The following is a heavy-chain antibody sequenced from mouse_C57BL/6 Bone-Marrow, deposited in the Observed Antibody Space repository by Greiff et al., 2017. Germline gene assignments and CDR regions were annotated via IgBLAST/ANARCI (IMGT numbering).Heavy chain of an antibody. CDR1: GYTFTSYW. Sequence: VQLQQSGAELVMPGASVKLSCKASGYTFTSYWMHWVKQRPGQGLEWIGEIDPSDSYTNYNQQFKGKSTLTVDKSSSTAYMQLSSLTSEDAAVYYCARGTPDYAMDYWGQGTSVTVSS. CDR3: ARGTPDYAMDY. CDR2: IDPSDSYT. J-gene: IGHJ4*01. V-gene: IGHV1-69*01. D-gene: IGHD3-3*01.